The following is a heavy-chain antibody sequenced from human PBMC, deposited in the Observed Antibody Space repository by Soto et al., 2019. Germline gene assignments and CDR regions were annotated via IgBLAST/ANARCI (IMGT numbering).Heavy chain of an antibody. CDR2: TRNKANRYTT. CDR1: GFSFSDHY. CDR3: GRVGDYNFWSGPDY. Sequence: EVQLVESGGGLVQPGGSLRLSCAASGFSFSDHYMDWVRQAPGKGLEWVARTRNKANRYTTEYAASVKGRFTISRDDSKNSLYLQMSSLQTEDTAVYYCGRVGDYNFWSGPDYWGQGTLVTVSP. J-gene: IGHJ4*02. V-gene: IGHV3-72*01. D-gene: IGHD3-3*01.